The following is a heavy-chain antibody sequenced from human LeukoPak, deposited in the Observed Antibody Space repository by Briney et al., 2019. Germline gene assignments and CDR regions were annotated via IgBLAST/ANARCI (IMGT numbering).Heavy chain of an antibody. V-gene: IGHV3-30-3*01. CDR3: AREIAVSDAFDI. D-gene: IGHD6-19*01. CDR1: GFTFSSYA. Sequence: GGSLRLSCAASGFTFSSYAMHWVRQAPGKGLEWVAVISYDGSNKYYADSVKGRFTISRDNSKNTLYLQMNSLRAEDTAVYYCAREIAVSDAFDIWGQGTVVTVSS. J-gene: IGHJ3*02. CDR2: ISYDGSNK.